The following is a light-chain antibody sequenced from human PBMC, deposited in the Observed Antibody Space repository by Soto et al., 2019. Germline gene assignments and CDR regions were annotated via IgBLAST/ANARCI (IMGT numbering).Light chain of an antibody. CDR2: DVS. J-gene: IGLJ1*01. Sequence: ALTQPRSVSGSPGQSVTISCTGTSSDVGGYNYVSWYQQHPGKAPKLMIYDVSKRPSGVPDRFSGSKSGNTASLTISGLQAEDEADYYCCSYADNYVFGTGTKVTVL. CDR1: SSDVGGYNY. V-gene: IGLV2-11*01. CDR3: CSYADNYV.